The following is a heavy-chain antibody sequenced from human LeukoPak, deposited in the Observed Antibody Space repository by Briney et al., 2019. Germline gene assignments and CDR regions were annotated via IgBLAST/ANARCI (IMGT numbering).Heavy chain of an antibody. CDR1: GYTFSSYA. D-gene: IGHD4-17*01. Sequence: GGSLRLSCAASGYTFSSYAMSWVRQAPGKGLEWVSAISASGGSTYYADSVKGRFTISRDNSKNTLYLQMNSLRAEDTAVYYCAKTVFAASGPFDPWGQGTLVTVSS. CDR2: ISASGGST. V-gene: IGHV3-23*01. CDR3: AKTVFAASGPFDP. J-gene: IGHJ5*02.